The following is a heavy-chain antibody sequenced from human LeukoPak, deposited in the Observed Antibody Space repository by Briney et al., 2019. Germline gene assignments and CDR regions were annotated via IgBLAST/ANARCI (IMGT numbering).Heavy chain of an antibody. Sequence: GGSLGLSCAASGFTFSSYAMHWVGQAPGKGLEWVAVISYDGSNKYYADSVKGRFTISRDNSKNTLYLQMNSLRAGDTAVYYCARAYLRGSSALLVIGYWGQGTLVTVSS. CDR3: ARAYLRGSSALLVIGY. CDR1: GFTFSSYA. D-gene: IGHD2-2*01. V-gene: IGHV3-30-3*01. J-gene: IGHJ4*02. CDR2: ISYDGSNK.